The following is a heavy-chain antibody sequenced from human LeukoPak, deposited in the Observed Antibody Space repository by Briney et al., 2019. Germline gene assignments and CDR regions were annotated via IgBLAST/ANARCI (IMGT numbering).Heavy chain of an antibody. J-gene: IGHJ5*01. Sequence: GGSLRVSCGGSGFALKSYSLTWVRQAPGKGLEWVSSISSTSAYINYADSVKGRFTISRDNVDNVVYSEMNGLRAEDTATYYCARVAVSGPTGWFDSWGQGTLVIVSS. D-gene: IGHD2-8*02. CDR2: ISSTSAYI. V-gene: IGHV3-21*01. CDR3: ARVAVSGPTGWFDS. CDR1: GFALKSYS.